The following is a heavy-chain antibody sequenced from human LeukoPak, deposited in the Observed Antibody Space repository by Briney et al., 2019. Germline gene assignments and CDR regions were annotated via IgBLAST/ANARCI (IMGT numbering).Heavy chain of an antibody. CDR3: ARGHPHYSTGLDY. CDR2: ISSSSSYK. D-gene: IGHD2-2*01. Sequence: MPGGSLRLSCVASGFTFSSYSMNWVRQAPGKGLEWVSSISSSSSYKYYTDSVKGRFTISRDNAKNSLYLQMNSLRAEDTAVYYCARGHPHYSTGLDYWGQGTLVTVSS. J-gene: IGHJ4*02. V-gene: IGHV3-21*01. CDR1: GFTFSSYS.